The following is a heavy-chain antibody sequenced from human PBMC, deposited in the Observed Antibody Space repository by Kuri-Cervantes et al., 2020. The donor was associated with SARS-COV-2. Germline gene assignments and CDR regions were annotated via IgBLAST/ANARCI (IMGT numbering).Heavy chain of an antibody. CDR3: ARVGGGAWYCSGGSCYDEDWYFDL. D-gene: IGHD2-15*01. J-gene: IGHJ2*01. CDR1: GFPSDDYA. V-gene: IGHV3-9*02. CDR2: ISWNSGSI. Sequence: LPLTCAASGFPSDDYAMHWVRQAPGKGLEWVSGISWNSGSIGYADSVKGRFTISRDNAKNSLYLQMNSPRAEDTAVYYCARVGGGAWYCSGGSCYDEDWYFDLWGRGTQVTVSS.